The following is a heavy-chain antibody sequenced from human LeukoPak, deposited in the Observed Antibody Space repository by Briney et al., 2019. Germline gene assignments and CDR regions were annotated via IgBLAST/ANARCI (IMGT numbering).Heavy chain of an antibody. V-gene: IGHV3-30*02. D-gene: IGHD2-15*01. J-gene: IGHJ5*02. CDR2: MRHDGSNE. Sequence: GGSLRLSCAASGITFSTSGMHWVRQAPGRGLEWVAFMRHDGSNEKYADSVKGRFTISRDNSKNTLYLQMNSLIVEDTAVYYCAKDRTVVVAAYGGWFDPWGQGTLVTVSS. CDR1: GITFSTSG. CDR3: AKDRTVVVAAYGGWFDP.